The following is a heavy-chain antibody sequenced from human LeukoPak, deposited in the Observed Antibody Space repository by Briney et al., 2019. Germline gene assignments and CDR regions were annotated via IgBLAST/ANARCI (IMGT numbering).Heavy chain of an antibody. V-gene: IGHV4-38-2*02. J-gene: IGHJ4*02. CDR2: IYYSGST. D-gene: IGHD6-13*01. Sequence: SETLSLTCTVSGYSISSGYYWGWIRQPPGKGLEWIGSIYYSGSTYYNPSLKSRVTISVDTSKNQFSLKLSSVTAADTAVYYCARHRASSWYYFDYWGQGTLVTVSS. CDR1: GYSISSGYY. CDR3: ARHRASSWYYFDY.